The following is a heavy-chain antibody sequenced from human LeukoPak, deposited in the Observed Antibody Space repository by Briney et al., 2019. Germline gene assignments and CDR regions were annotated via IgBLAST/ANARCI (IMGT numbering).Heavy chain of an antibody. CDR3: ARHIVGELSLFFDVNNWFDP. Sequence: SETLSLTCTVSGGSISSSSYYWGWIRQPPGKGLEWIGSIYYSGSTYYNPSLKSRVTISVDTSKNQFSLKLSSVTAADTAVYYCARHIVGELSLFFDVNNWFDPWGQGTLVTVSS. D-gene: IGHD3-16*02. V-gene: IGHV4-39*01. CDR2: IYYSGST. CDR1: GGSISSSSYY. J-gene: IGHJ5*02.